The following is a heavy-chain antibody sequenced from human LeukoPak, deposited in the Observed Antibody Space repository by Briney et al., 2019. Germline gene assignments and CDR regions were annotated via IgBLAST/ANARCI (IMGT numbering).Heavy chain of an antibody. CDR2: ITGSGGVT. Sequence: PGGSLRLSCVASGFSFSDYAMAWVRQAPGKGLEWVSVITGSGGVTHYAGSVRGRFTISRDNSKNTLYLQMNNLRVEDTARYYCAKDGLYYDGSTHIYYFDYWGQGTLVAVSS. J-gene: IGHJ4*02. CDR1: GFSFSDYA. CDR3: AKDGLYYDGSTHIYYFDY. V-gene: IGHV3-23*01. D-gene: IGHD3-22*01.